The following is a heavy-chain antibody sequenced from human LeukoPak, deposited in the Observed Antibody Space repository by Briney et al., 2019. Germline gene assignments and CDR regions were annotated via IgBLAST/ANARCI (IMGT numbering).Heavy chain of an antibody. CDR1: GFTSSDYY. CDR3: ARPLAPWWELRGGPNAFDI. D-gene: IGHD1-26*01. V-gene: IGHV3-11*01. Sequence: PGGSLRLSCAAPGFTSSDYYMSWIRQAPGKGLEWVSYISSSGSTIYYADSVKGRFTISRDNAKNSLYLQMNSLRAEDTAVYYCARPLAPWWELRGGPNAFDIWGQGTMVTVSS. J-gene: IGHJ3*02. CDR2: ISSSGSTI.